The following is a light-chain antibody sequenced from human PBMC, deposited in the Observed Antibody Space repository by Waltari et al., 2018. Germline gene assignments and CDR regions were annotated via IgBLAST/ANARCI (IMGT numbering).Light chain of an antibody. Sequence: QTVVTQEPSLSVSPGGTVTLTCALSSGSVSSSYLPTWYQQTPGQPPRTLVYKGISRSSGVPDRFSGSILGNTAALTITGAQADDESDYYCSMYMGSGVWVFGGGTKLTVL. CDR2: KGI. CDR1: SGSVSSSYL. V-gene: IGLV8-61*01. CDR3: SMYMGSGVWV. J-gene: IGLJ3*02.